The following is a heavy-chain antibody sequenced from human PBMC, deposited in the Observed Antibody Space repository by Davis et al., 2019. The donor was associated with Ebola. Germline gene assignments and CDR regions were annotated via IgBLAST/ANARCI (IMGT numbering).Heavy chain of an antibody. D-gene: IGHD3-9*01. CDR2: IYYSGST. CDR3: ARGGQSYYDILTAPGGFDP. J-gene: IGHJ5*02. Sequence: MPSETLSLTCTVSGGSISSYYWSWIRQPPGKGLEWIGYIYYSGSTNYNPSLKTRVTISVDTSKNQFSLKLSSVTAADTAVYYCARGGQSYYDILTAPGGFDPWGQGTLVTVSS. CDR1: GGSISSYY. V-gene: IGHV4-59*12.